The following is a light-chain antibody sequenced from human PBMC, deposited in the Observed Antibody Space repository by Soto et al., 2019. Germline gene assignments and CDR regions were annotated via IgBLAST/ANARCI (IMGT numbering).Light chain of an antibody. CDR1: QSISTW. CDR3: QQYNTYSYT. CDR2: KAS. V-gene: IGKV1-5*03. Sequence: DIQMTQSPSTLSASVGDRVTITCRASQSISTWLAWYHQKPGKAPKLLIYKASSLESGVPSRFSGSASGTEFTLTISSLQPDDSATYYCQQYNTYSYTFGQGTKLEIK. J-gene: IGKJ2*01.